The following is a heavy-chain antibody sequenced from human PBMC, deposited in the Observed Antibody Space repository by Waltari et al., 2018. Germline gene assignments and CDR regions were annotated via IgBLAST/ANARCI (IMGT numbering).Heavy chain of an antibody. V-gene: IGHV3-7*04. D-gene: IGHD1-26*01. CDR3: ARGAKGDT. CDR2: IGEDGSAK. J-gene: IGHJ5*02. CDR1: GFTFSNCW. Sequence: EVQLVESGGGLVQPGGSLRLSCAASGFTFSNCWMRWVCQAPGKGLEWVANIGEDGSAKNYVDSVKGRVTISRDNAKNSLYLQMNSLRAEDTAMYYCARGAKGDTWGRGTLVTVSS.